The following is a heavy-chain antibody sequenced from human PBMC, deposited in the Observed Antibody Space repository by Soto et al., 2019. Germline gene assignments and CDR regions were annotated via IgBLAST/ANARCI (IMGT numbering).Heavy chain of an antibody. V-gene: IGHV3-23*01. CDR3: AKHGGDSLYYCYVDV. CDR1: GFTFSNYA. D-gene: IGHD2-21*02. CDR2: ISGSGGGT. J-gene: IGHJ6*03. Sequence: EVQLLESGGALVQPGGSLRLSCAASGFTFSNYAMIWVRQAPGKGPEWVSSISGSGGGTHYADSVKGRFTISRDTSRNTLYLQMNSLRGEDTAVYHCAKHGGDSLYYCYVDVWGKGTTVTVSS.